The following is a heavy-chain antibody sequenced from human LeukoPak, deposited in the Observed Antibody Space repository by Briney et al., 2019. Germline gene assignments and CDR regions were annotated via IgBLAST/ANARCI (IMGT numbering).Heavy chain of an antibody. Sequence: SQTLSLTCTVSGGSIGSYYWNWIRQAPGKGLEWIGYIHYSGSTNHNSSLKSRVTISVDTSKNQYSLKLSSVTAADTAVYYCARDGVAGGFDYWGQGTLVTVSS. V-gene: IGHV4-59*01. CDR3: ARDGVAGGFDY. CDR1: GGSIGSYY. CDR2: IHYSGST. J-gene: IGHJ4*02. D-gene: IGHD6-19*01.